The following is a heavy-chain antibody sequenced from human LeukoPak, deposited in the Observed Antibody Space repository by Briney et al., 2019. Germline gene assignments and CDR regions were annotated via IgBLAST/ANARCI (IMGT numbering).Heavy chain of an antibody. J-gene: IGHJ4*02. CDR1: GGTFSSYA. CDR2: IIPILGIA. V-gene: IGHV1-69*04. CDR3: ARVGGGSGSQYYFDY. D-gene: IGHD3-10*01. Sequence: SVKVSCKASGGTFSSYAISWVRQAPGQGLEWMGRIIPILGIANYAQKFQGRVTITADKSTSTAYMELSSLRSEDTAVYYCARVGGGSGSQYYFDYWGQGTLVTVSS.